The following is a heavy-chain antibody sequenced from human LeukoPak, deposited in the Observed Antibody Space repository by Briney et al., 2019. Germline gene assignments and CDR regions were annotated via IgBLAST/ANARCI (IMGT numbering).Heavy chain of an antibody. CDR3: ARAGNLDC. V-gene: IGHV3-7*05. CDR1: GFTFSSHW. CDR2: INKDGSEQ. J-gene: IGHJ4*02. Sequence: GGSLSLSCVASGFTFSSHWMSWVRQAPGKGLEWVAIINKDGSEQYYADSVKGRFTISRDNAKNSVYLQMNSLRAEDTAVHYCARAGNLDCWGQGTLVTVSS.